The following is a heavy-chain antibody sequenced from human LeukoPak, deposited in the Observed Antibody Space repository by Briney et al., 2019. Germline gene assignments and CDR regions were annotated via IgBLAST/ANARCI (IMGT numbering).Heavy chain of an antibody. CDR1: GFTFSSYW. V-gene: IGHV3-74*03. Sequence: PGGSLRLSCVASGFTFSSYWMHWVRQAPGKGLVWVSQLNGDGTNTKYADSVKGRFTISRDNAKNTLYLQMNSLRVEDTAVYYCALINTAVAGTRDYWGQGTLVTVFS. J-gene: IGHJ4*02. CDR2: LNGDGTNT. D-gene: IGHD6-19*01. CDR3: ALINTAVAGTRDY.